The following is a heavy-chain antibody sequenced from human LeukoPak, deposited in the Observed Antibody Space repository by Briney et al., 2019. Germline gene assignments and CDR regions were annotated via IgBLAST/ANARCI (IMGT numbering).Heavy chain of an antibody. CDR3: ARTLTAAPFDY. J-gene: IGHJ4*02. CDR1: GYTFTSYD. CDR2: INPSGGST. D-gene: IGHD2-15*01. V-gene: IGHV1-46*01. Sequence: ASVKVSCKASGYTFTSYDINWVRQATGQGLEWMGIINPSGGSTSYAQKFQGRVTMTRDTSTSTVYMELSSLRSEDTAVYYCARTLTAAPFDYWGQGTLVTVSS.